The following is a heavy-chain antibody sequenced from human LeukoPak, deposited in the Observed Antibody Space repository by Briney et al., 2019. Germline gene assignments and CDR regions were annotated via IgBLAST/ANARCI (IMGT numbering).Heavy chain of an antibody. CDR2: ISAYNGNT. Sequence: ASVKVSCKASGYTFTSYGISWVRQAPGQGFEWMGWISAYNGNTNYAQKLQGRVTMTTDTSTSTAYMELRSLRSDDTAVYYCARDVSIAAAGKVGGYWGQGTLVTVSS. CDR1: GYTFTSYG. D-gene: IGHD6-13*01. V-gene: IGHV1-18*01. J-gene: IGHJ4*02. CDR3: ARDVSIAAAGKVGGY.